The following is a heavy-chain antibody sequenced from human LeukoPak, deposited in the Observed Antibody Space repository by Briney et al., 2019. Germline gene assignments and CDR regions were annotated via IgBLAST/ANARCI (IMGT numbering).Heavy chain of an antibody. V-gene: IGHV3-48*04. Sequence: PGGSLRLSCAASGFTFSSYSMNWVRQAPGKGLEWVSYISSSSSTIYYADSVKGRFTISRDNAKNSLYLQMNSLRAEDTAVYYCARDELLGNNKYYMDVWGKGTTVTISS. J-gene: IGHJ6*03. CDR3: ARDELLGNNKYYMDV. CDR2: ISSSSSTI. CDR1: GFTFSSYS. D-gene: IGHD2-21*01.